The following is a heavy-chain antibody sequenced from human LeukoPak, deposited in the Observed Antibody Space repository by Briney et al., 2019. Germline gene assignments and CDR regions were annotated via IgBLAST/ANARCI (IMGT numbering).Heavy chain of an antibody. J-gene: IGHJ4*02. V-gene: IGHV1-69*13. CDR1: GGTFSSYA. Sequence: GASVKVSCKASGGTFSSYAISWVRQAPGQGLEWMGGIIPIFGTANYAQKFQGRVTITADESTSTAYMELSSLRSEDTAVYYCARGAGGYGSGGSCYGPFDYWGQGTLVTVSS. CDR3: ARGAGGYGSGGSCYGPFDY. CDR2: IIPIFGTA. D-gene: IGHD2-15*01.